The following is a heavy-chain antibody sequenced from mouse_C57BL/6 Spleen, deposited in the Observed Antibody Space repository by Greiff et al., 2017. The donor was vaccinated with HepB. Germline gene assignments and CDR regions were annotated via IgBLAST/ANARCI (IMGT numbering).Heavy chain of an antibody. D-gene: IGHD2-1*01. CDR3: ARRGNRGGFYAMDY. Sequence: VKLQQPGAELVKPGASVKLSCKASGYTFTSYWMQWVKQRPGQGLEWIGEIDPSDSYTNYNQKFKGKATLTVDTSSSTAYMQLSSLTSEDSAVYYCARRGNRGGFYAMDYWGQGTSVTVSS. CDR2: IDPSDSYT. CDR1: GYTFTSYW. J-gene: IGHJ4*01. V-gene: IGHV1-50*01.